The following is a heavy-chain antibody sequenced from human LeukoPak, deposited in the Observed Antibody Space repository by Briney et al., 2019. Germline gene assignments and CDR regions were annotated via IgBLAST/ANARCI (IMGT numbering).Heavy chain of an antibody. V-gene: IGHV3-21*01. CDR1: GFTFSSYS. J-gene: IGHJ3*02. Sequence: GGSLRLSCAASGFTFSSYSMNWVRQAPGKGLEWVSSISSSSSYIYYADSVEGRFTISRDNAKNSLYLQMNSLRAEDTAVYYCARAPGYSYGLAMDAFDIWGQGTMVTVSS. D-gene: IGHD5-18*01. CDR2: ISSSSSYI. CDR3: ARAPGYSYGLAMDAFDI.